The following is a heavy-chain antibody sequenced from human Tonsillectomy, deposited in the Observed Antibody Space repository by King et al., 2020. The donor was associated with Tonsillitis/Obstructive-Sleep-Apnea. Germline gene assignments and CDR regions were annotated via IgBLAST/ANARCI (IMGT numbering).Heavy chain of an antibody. V-gene: IGHV6-1*01. CDR3: ARGASGGKMWFDP. D-gene: IGHD2-15*01. CDR2: TYYRSKWCN. J-gene: IGHJ5*02. Sequence: VQLQQSGPGLVKPSQTLSLTCGISGDNVSSNSAAWNWIRQSPSRGLEWLGRTYYRSKWCNFYAVSVKGRITINPDTSKNQFSLHLNSVTPEDTAVYFCARGASGGKMWFDPWGQGTLVTVST. CDR1: GDNVSSNSAA.